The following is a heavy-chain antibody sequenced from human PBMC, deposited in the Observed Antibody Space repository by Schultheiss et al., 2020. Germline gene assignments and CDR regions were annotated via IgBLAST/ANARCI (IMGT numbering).Heavy chain of an antibody. V-gene: IGHV4-61*02. CDR1: GGSINSGNYY. Sequence: SQTLSLTCTVSGGSINSGNYYWNWIRQPAGKGLEWIGRIYTSGSTNYHPSLKSRVTISVDTSKNQFSLELRSVSAADTAVYYCARANYYDSSGYYYLDYWGQGTLVTRLL. D-gene: IGHD3-22*01. J-gene: IGHJ4*02. CDR3: ARANYYDSSGYYYLDY. CDR2: IYTSGST.